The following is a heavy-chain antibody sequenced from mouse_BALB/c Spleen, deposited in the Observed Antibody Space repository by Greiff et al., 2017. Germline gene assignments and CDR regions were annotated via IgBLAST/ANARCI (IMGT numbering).Heavy chain of an antibody. V-gene: IGHV1-82*01. CDR2: IYPGDGVT. CDR1: GYAFSSSW. Sequence: QVQLKESGPELVKPGASVKISCKASGYAFSSSWMNWVKQRPGQGLEWIGRIYPGDGVTNYNGKFKGKATLAADKSSSTAYMQLSSLASVDTAVYFCARGGMGSGRYFVVWGAGTTDAVS. CDR3: ARGGMGSGRYFVV. D-gene: IGHD1-1*01. J-gene: IGHJ1*01.